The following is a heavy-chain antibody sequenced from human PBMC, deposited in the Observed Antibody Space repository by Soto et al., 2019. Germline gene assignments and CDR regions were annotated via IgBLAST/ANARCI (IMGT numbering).Heavy chain of an antibody. J-gene: IGHJ6*02. CDR2: ISYDGSNK. V-gene: IGHV3-30*18. Sequence: PGGSLRLSCAASGFTFISYGMHWVRQAPGKGLEWVAVISYDGSNKYYADSVKGRFTISRDNSKNTLYLQMNSLRAEDTAVYYCAKAHGLQSKGYYYYGMDVWGQGTTVTVSS. D-gene: IGHD4-4*01. CDR1: GFTFISYG. CDR3: AKAHGLQSKGYYYYGMDV.